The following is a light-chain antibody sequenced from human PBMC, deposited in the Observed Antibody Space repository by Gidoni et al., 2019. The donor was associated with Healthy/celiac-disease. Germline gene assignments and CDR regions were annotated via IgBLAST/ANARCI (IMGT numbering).Light chain of an antibody. V-gene: IGKV3-11*01. Sequence: DIVLTQSPATLSLSPGERGTLPCRASQSVSSFLAWYQQKPGQAPRLLLYDASNRSTGMPPMLSSSGSSTNVTLTISSLLQEDFAVNYCQQRYNSPLSITFXQXTQLEIK. CDR2: DAS. CDR1: QSVSSF. CDR3: QQRYNSPLSIT. J-gene: IGKJ5*01.